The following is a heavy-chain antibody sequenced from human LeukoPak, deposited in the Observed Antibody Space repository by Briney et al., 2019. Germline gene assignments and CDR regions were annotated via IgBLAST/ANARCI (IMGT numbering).Heavy chain of an antibody. Sequence: GASVKVSCKASGYTFTSYDFNWVRQATGQRPEWMGWMSPNSGDTGYAQKSQDRVTMTRNTPISTAYMELSSLRSDDTAVYYCARGPPNWGYDYWGPGTLVTVSS. J-gene: IGHJ4*02. CDR1: GYTFTSYD. V-gene: IGHV1-8*01. CDR2: MSPNSGDT. CDR3: ARGPPNWGYDY. D-gene: IGHD7-27*01.